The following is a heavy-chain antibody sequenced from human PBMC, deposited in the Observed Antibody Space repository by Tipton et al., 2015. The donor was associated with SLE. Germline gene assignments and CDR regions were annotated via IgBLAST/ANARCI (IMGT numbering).Heavy chain of an antibody. V-gene: IGHV4-34*01. CDR2: IDHSGNT. CDR3: ARGSLRMGELSLAY. D-gene: IGHD3-16*02. Sequence: TLSLTCAVYGGSFSDYYWSWIRQSPGKGLEWIGEIDHSGNTDYNPSLKSRVTISIDTSNNQFSLKLSSVTAADTAVYYCARGSLRMGELSLAYWGQGTLVTVSS. CDR1: GGSFSDYY. J-gene: IGHJ4*02.